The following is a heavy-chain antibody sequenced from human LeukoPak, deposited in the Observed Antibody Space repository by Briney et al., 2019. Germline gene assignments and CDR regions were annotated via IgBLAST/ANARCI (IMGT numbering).Heavy chain of an antibody. J-gene: IGHJ4*02. CDR1: EFTLRSYS. D-gene: IGHD1-26*01. V-gene: IGHV3-21*01. CDR2: ISTSSTYI. CDR3: ARDASGSSIGLIDL. Sequence: PGGSLRLSCAASEFTLRSYSMHWVRQAPGKGLEWVSYISTSSTYIYYADSVKGRFSISRDKAQNSLYLHMDSLRAEDTAVYYCARDASGSSIGLIDLWGQGTLVTVSS.